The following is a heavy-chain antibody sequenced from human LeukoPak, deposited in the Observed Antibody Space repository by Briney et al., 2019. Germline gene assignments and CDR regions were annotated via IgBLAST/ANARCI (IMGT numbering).Heavy chain of an antibody. D-gene: IGHD3-16*01. V-gene: IGHV1-46*01. CDR3: ARDNRGERTPGWGYGGFDI. CDR2: INPSGGTT. Sequence: ASVKVSCKASGYTFAKFYIHWVRRAPGQGIEWMGIINPSGGTTSYAQKFQGRVSMTRDTSTSTVYMELSSLRSEDTAVYYCARDNRGERTPGWGYGGFDIWGQGTMVSVSS. J-gene: IGHJ3*02. CDR1: GYTFAKFY.